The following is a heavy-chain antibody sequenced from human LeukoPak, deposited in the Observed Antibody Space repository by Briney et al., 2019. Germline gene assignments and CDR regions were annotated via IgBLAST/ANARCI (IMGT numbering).Heavy chain of an antibody. CDR3: VKDNPLDY. J-gene: IGHJ4*02. Sequence: PGGSLRLSCAASGFNFNKFGMHWVRQAPGKGLEWVAFIRYDGNIKLYADSMKGRFTISRDNSKNTLYLHINSLRAEDTALYYCVKDNPLDYWGQGTLVIVSS. CDR1: GFNFNKFG. CDR2: IRYDGNIK. V-gene: IGHV3-30*02.